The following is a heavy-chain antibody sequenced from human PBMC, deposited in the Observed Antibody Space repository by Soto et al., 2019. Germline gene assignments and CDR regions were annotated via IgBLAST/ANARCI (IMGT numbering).Heavy chain of an antibody. CDR1: GGSISSYY. Sequence: SQTLSLTCTVSGGSISSYYWSWIRQPPGKGLEWIGYIYYSGSTNYNPSLKSRVTISVDTSKNQFSLKLSSVTAADTAVYYCARHTSSVEMAKIYEFDYWGQGTLVTVSS. J-gene: IGHJ4*02. CDR2: IYYSGST. CDR3: ARHTSSVEMAKIYEFDY. D-gene: IGHD3-3*01. V-gene: IGHV4-59*08.